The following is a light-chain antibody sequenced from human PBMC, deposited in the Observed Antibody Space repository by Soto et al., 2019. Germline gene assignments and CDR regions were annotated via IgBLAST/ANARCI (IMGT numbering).Light chain of an antibody. CDR1: QSVATS. CDR2: DAS. V-gene: IGKV3-11*01. CDR3: QHRTDWPPICT. J-gene: IGKJ2*02. Sequence: EIVLTQSPLTLALSPGERATLSCRASQSVATSLDWYQQRPGQTPRLLIYDASHRATGIPARFSGSGSGTDFTPTISSLEPEDFAVYYCQHRTDWPPICTFGPGTKVEIK.